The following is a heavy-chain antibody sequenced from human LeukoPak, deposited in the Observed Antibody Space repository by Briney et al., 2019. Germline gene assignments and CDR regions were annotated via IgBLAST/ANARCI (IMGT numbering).Heavy chain of an antibody. D-gene: IGHD1-26*01. V-gene: IGHV4-59*01. CDR1: GGSISSYY. Sequence: PSETLSLTCTVSGGSISSYYWSWVRQPPGKGLEWIGYIYYSGSTNYNPSLKSRVTISVDTSKNQFSLKLSSVTAADTAVYYCARALGGGSSAWFDPWGQGTLVTVSS. CDR2: IYYSGST. J-gene: IGHJ5*02. CDR3: ARALGGGSSAWFDP.